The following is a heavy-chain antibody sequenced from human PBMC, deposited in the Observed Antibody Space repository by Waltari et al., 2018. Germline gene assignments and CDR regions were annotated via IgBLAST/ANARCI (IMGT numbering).Heavy chain of an antibody. V-gene: IGHV4-38-2*02. D-gene: IGHD6-19*01. J-gene: IGHJ4*02. CDR1: GYSISSGYY. Sequence: QVQLQESGPGLVKPSETLSLTCAVSGYSISSGYYWGWIRQPPGKGLEWIGSIYHSGSTYYNPSLKSLVTISVDTSKNQFSLKLSSVTAADTAVYYCARDLYSSGWYEPFDYWGQGTLVTVSS. CDR2: IYHSGST. CDR3: ARDLYSSGWYEPFDY.